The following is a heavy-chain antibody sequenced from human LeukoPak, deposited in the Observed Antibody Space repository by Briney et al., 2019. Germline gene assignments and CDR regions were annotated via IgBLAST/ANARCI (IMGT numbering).Heavy chain of an antibody. CDR1: GFTFSGSV. Sequence: GGSLRLSCAASGFTFSGSVMHWVRQASGKGLEWVGRIRSKTNSYATAYAASVNGRFTISRDDSKNTAYLQMNSLKTEDTAVYYCTRQDCSAGPCSFVDYWGQGTLVTVSS. J-gene: IGHJ4*02. V-gene: IGHV3-73*01. D-gene: IGHD2-15*01. CDR3: TRQDCSAGPCSFVDY. CDR2: IRSKTNSYAT.